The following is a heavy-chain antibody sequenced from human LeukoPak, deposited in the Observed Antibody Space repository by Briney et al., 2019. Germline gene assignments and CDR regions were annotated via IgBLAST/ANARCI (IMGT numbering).Heavy chain of an antibody. V-gene: IGHV4-59*01. D-gene: IGHD5-24*01. CDR2: IYYSGST. CDR3: ARDLGDGYNRPFDY. J-gene: IGHJ4*02. CDR1: GGSISSYY. Sequence: SETLSLTCTVSGGSISSYYWSWIRQPPGKGLEWIGYIYYSGSTNYNPSLKSRVTISVDTSKNQFSLKLSSVTAADTAVYYCARDLGDGYNRPFDYWGQGTLVTVSS.